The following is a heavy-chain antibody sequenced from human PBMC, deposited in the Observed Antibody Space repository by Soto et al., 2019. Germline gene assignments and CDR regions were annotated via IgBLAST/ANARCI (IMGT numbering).Heavy chain of an antibody. CDR3: ARAEGMDV. J-gene: IGHJ6*02. V-gene: IGHV1-46*01. CDR2: INPSGGST. Sequence: GASVKVSCKASGYTFSNYGIHWVRQAPGQGLEWMGIINPSGGSTRYAQKFQGRVTMTRDTSTSTVYMELSSLRSEDTAVYYCARAEGMDVWGQGTTVTVSS. CDR1: GYTFSNYG.